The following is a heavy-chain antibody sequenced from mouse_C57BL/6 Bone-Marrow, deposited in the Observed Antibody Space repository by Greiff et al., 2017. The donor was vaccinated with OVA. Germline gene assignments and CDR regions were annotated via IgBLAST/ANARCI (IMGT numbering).Heavy chain of an antibody. J-gene: IGHJ2*01. CDR3: ARHGDSLDY. V-gene: IGHV5-12*01. CDR2: ISNGGGST. CDR1: GFTFSDYY. Sequence: EVMLVESGGGIVQPGGSLKLSCAASGFTFSDYYMYWVRQTPEKRLEWVAYISNGGGSTYYPDTVKGRFTISRDNAKNTLYLQMSRLKSEDTAMYYCARHGDSLDYWGQGTTLTVSS. D-gene: IGHD3-3*01.